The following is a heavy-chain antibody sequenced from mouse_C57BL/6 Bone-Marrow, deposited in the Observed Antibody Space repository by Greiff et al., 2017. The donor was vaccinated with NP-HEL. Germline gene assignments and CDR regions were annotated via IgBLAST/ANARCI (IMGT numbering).Heavy chain of an antibody. J-gene: IGHJ3*01. Sequence: DVHLVESGGGLVKPGGSLKLSCAASGFTFSSYAMSWVRQTPEKRLEWVATISDGGSYTYYPDNVKGRFTISRDNAKNNLYLQMSHLKSEDTAMYYCARAQTAQATFFAYWGQGTLVTVSA. CDR2: ISDGGSYT. D-gene: IGHD3-2*02. V-gene: IGHV5-4*01. CDR1: GFTFSSYA. CDR3: ARAQTAQATFFAY.